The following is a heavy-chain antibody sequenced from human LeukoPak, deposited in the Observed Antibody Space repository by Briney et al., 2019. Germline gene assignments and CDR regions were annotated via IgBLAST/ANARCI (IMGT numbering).Heavy chain of an antibody. CDR1: GFTFSSYD. D-gene: IGHD3-10*01. Sequence: PGGSLRLSCAASGFTFSSYDMHWVRQATGKGLEWVSAIGTAGDTYYPGSVKGRFTISRENAKNSLYLQMNSLRAGDTAVYYCARAVGSGNFDYWGQGTLVTVSS. V-gene: IGHV3-13*01. J-gene: IGHJ4*02. CDR3: ARAVGSGNFDY. CDR2: IGTAGDT.